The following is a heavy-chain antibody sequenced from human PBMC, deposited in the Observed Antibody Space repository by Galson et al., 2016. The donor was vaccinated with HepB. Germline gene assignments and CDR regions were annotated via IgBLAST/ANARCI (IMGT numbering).Heavy chain of an antibody. Sequence: SLRLSCAASGFTFTSFALTWVRQAPGKGLEWLSAVNARGGGGRTYYADSLRGRFTISRDNSKNTVYLEMNSLRVGDTAIYYCAIIQRIDGMDAWGQGTTVTVSS. CDR2: VNARGGGGRT. V-gene: IGHV3-23*01. CDR3: AIIQRIDGMDA. CDR1: GFTFTSFA. D-gene: IGHD2/OR15-2a*01. J-gene: IGHJ6*02.